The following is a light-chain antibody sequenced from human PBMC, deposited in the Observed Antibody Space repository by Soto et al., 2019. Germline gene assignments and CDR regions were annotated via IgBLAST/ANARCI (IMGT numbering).Light chain of an antibody. Sequence: QSVLTQPPSVSGAPGQRVTISCTGSSYNIGAGYDVHWYQQLPGTAPKILIYGNSNRPSGVPDRFSGSKSGTSASLAITGLQAEDEADYYCQSYDSSLSVVFGGGTKVTVL. CDR2: GNS. CDR3: QSYDSSLSVV. J-gene: IGLJ2*01. V-gene: IGLV1-40*01. CDR1: SYNIGAGYD.